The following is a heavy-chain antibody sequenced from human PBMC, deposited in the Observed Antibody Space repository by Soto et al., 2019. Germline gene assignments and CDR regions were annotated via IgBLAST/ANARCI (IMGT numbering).Heavy chain of an antibody. CDR3: AKTLRSKLTPFDY. Sequence: VSLQLSCAASGFIFTNYAMSWVRQAPGKGLEWVSTISGTGGSTYYADSVKGRFTISRDNSRNTLFLQMNSLRVDDTAVYYCAKTLRSKLTPFDYWGQGTLVTVSS. J-gene: IGHJ4*02. V-gene: IGHV3-23*01. CDR1: GFIFTNYA. D-gene: IGHD3-9*01. CDR2: ISGTGGST.